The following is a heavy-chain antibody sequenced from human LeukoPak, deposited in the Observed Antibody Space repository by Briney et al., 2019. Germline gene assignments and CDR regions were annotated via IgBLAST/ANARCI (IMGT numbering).Heavy chain of an antibody. Sequence: PSETLSLTCTVSGGSISSTSYYWGWIRQPPGKGLEWIGSIYYGGSTYYNPSLKSRLTILADTSKNQFSLRLSSVTAADTAVYYCASPPPRYCSTTSCSYSYYMDVWGKGTTVTVSS. V-gene: IGHV4-39*07. D-gene: IGHD2-2*01. J-gene: IGHJ6*03. CDR3: ASPPPRYCSTTSCSYSYYMDV. CDR1: GGSISSTSYY. CDR2: IYYGGST.